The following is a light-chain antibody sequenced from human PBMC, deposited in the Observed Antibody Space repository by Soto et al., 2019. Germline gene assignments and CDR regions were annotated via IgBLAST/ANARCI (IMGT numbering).Light chain of an antibody. Sequence: EIVMTQSPAILSVSPGERATLSCRASQSVSSNLAWFQQKPGQTPRLLFNRASTRATGIPARFTGSGSGTEFILTISSLQSEDFAVYYCQQYDIWPPTFGQGTKVDIK. CDR1: QSVSSN. V-gene: IGKV3-15*01. CDR3: QQYDIWPPT. CDR2: RAS. J-gene: IGKJ1*01.